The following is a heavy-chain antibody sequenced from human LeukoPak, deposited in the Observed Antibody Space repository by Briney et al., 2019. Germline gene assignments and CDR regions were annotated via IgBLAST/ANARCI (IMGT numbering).Heavy chain of an antibody. J-gene: IGHJ4*02. Sequence: GGSLGLSCAASGFTFSSNAMSWVRQAPGKGLEWVSAISGSGGSTYYADSVKGRFTISRDNSKNTLYLQMNSLRAEDTAVYYCAKGKDIVVVPAAMSFDYWGQGTLVTVSS. CDR1: GFTFSSNA. D-gene: IGHD2-2*01. V-gene: IGHV3-23*01. CDR3: AKGKDIVVVPAAMSFDY. CDR2: ISGSGGST.